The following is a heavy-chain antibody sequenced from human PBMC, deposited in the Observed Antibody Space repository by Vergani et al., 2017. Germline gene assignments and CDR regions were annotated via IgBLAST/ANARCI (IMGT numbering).Heavy chain of an antibody. CDR3: ARGPSVWGSYRYGSNWFDP. D-gene: IGHD3-16*02. CDR1: GGSIRSGGYY. J-gene: IGHJ5*02. Sequence: QVQLQESGQGLVKPSQTLSLTCTVSGGSIRSGGYYWSWIRQHPGKGLEWIGYIYYSGSTYYNPSLKSRVTISVDTSKNQFSLKLSSVTAADSAVYYCARGPSVWGSYRYGSNWFDPWGQGTLVTVSS. V-gene: IGHV4-31*03. CDR2: IYYSGST.